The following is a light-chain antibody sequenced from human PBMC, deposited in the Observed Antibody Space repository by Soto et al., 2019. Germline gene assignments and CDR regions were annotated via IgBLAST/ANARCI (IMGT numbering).Light chain of an antibody. CDR2: AAS. J-gene: IGKJ1*01. Sequence: VTNNCRASQSISSYLNWYQQKPGKAPKLLIYAASSLQSGVPSRFSGSGSGTDFTLGLRSLQPDEFATYFCQRRYTAAGTLGQGTKVDIK. CDR3: QRRYTAAGT. V-gene: IGKV1-39*02. CDR1: QSISSY.